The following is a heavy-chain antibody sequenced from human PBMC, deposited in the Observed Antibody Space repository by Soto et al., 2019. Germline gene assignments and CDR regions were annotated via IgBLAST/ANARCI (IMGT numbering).Heavy chain of an antibody. CDR3: VSQRTSVLTQAYFDY. Sequence: GSLRLSCAASGFTFSSYALSWVRQGPGKGLEWVGSVYYRGRSYSKSSVKSRVTISVDTSKNQFSLNLNSVTASDTAVYFCVSQRTSVLTQAYFDYWGPGALVTVSS. D-gene: IGHD2-8*01. CDR2: VYYRGRS. V-gene: IGHV4-39*01. CDR1: GFTFSSYA. J-gene: IGHJ4*02.